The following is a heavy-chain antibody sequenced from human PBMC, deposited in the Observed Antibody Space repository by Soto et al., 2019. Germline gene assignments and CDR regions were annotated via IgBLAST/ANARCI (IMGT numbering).Heavy chain of an antibody. V-gene: IGHV3-23*01. CDR1: GFTFSSYA. D-gene: IGHD4-17*01. J-gene: IGHJ5*01. CDR3: AQDRVTTVTTLHNWFDS. CDR2: VCGSGTKT. Sequence: EVQLLESGGGLVQPGGSLRLSCVASGFTFSSYAMTWVRQAPGKGLEWVSVVCGSGTKTFYADSVKGRFIISRDNSKNTLYLQLNSLRAEDTAVYYCAQDRVTTVTTLHNWFDSWGQGTLVTVSS.